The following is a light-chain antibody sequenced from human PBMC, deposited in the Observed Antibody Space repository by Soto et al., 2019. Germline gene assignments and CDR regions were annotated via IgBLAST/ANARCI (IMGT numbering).Light chain of an antibody. J-gene: IGKJ1*01. CDR3: HQRQSWPRT. V-gene: IGKV1-9*01. CDR1: QGISSY. CDR2: AAS. Sequence: DIQLTQSPSFLSASVGDRVTITCRASQGISSYLAWYQQKPGKAPKLLIYAASTSQSGVPSRFSGSGSGTEFTLTISNVEPEDFAVYYCHQRQSWPRTFGQGTKVDIK.